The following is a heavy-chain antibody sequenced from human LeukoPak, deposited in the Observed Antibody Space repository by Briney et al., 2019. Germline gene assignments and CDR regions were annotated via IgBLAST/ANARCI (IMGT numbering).Heavy chain of an antibody. CDR2: IYYSGST. CDR3: ARDLTMVRGAEGPI. D-gene: IGHD3-10*01. J-gene: IGHJ3*02. Sequence: SETLSLTCTVSGCSISYYYWSWIRQPPGKGLEWIGYIYYSGSTNYNPSLKSRGTISVDTSKNQFSLKLSSVTAADTAVYYCARDLTMVRGAEGPIWGQGTMVTVSS. V-gene: IGHV4-59*01. CDR1: GCSISYYY.